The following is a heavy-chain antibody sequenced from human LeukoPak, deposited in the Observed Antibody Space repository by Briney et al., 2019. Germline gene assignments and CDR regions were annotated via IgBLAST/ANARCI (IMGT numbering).Heavy chain of an antibody. V-gene: IGHV3-7*01. CDR1: GFSLSRYW. J-gene: IGHJ4*02. Sequence: GGSLRLSCAASGFSLSRYWMSWVRQAPGQGLEWVANIGKDGSGNHYADSVKGRFTISRDNAKNSLYLQMNSLRADDAAVYYCARDLDYYATDYWGQGTLVTVSS. CDR3: ARDLDYYATDY. CDR2: IGKDGSGN. D-gene: IGHD3/OR15-3a*01.